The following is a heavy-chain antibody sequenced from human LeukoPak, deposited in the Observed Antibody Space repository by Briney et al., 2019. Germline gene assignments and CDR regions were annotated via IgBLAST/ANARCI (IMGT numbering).Heavy chain of an antibody. V-gene: IGHV3-15*01. CDR2: IKSKTDGGTT. CDR1: GFTFSNAW. D-gene: IGHD1-26*01. Sequence: GGSLRLSCAATGFTFSNAWMSWVRQAPGKGLEWVGRIKSKTDGGTTDYAAPVKGRFTISRDDSKNTLYLQMNSLKTEDTAVYYCTTGGSYYYYYYMDVWAKGTTVTVSS. CDR3: TTGGSYYYYYYMDV. J-gene: IGHJ6*03.